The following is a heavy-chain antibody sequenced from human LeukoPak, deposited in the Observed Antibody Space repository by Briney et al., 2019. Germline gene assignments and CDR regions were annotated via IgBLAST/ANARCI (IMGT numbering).Heavy chain of an antibody. V-gene: IGHV1-69*04. D-gene: IGHD3-3*01. J-gene: IGHJ4*02. Sequence: SVKVSCKASGGTFSSYAINWVRQAPGQGLEWMGRIIPILGIANYAQKFQGRVTITADKSTSTAYMELSSLRSGDTAVYYCATKDFWSGYSYFDYWGQGTLVTVSS. CDR1: GGTFSSYA. CDR2: IIPILGIA. CDR3: ATKDFWSGYSYFDY.